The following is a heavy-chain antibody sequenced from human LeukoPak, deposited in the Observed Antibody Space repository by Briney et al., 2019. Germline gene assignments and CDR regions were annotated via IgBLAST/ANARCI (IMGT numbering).Heavy chain of an antibody. J-gene: IGHJ4*02. CDR1: GGSISSYY. Sequence: SETLSLTCTVSGGSISSYYWSWIRQPPGKGLEWIGYIYYSGSTNYNPSLKSRVTISVDTSKNQFSLKLSSVTAADTAVYYCARVEYSSGWYQGAPFDYWGQGTLVTVSS. D-gene: IGHD6-19*01. V-gene: IGHV4-59*01. CDR2: IYYSGST. CDR3: ARVEYSSGWYQGAPFDY.